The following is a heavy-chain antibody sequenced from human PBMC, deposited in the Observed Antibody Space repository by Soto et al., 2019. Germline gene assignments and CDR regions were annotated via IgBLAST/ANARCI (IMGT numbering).Heavy chain of an antibody. J-gene: IGHJ4*02. CDR2: INPNSGDT. Sequence: ASVKVSCKASRNTFTGYYVHWVRQAPGQGLEWMGWINPNSGDTNYAQKFQGRVTMTRDTSISTAYMELSRLRSDDTAVYYCARARGYGDLDQWGQGTLVTVS. V-gene: IGHV1-2*02. CDR1: RNTFTGYY. D-gene: IGHD4-17*01. CDR3: ARARGYGDLDQ.